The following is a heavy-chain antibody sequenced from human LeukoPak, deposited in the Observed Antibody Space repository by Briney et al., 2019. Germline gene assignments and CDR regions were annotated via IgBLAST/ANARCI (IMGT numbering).Heavy chain of an antibody. D-gene: IGHD3-22*01. J-gene: IGHJ4*02. V-gene: IGHV4-34*01. Sequence: KPSETLSLTCAVYGVSFSGYYWSWIRQPPGKGLEWIGEINHSGSTNNNPSLKSRVTISVDTSKNQFSLKLSSVTAADTAVYYCARRRFGYYDSSGYYNYWGQGALVTVSS. CDR2: INHSGST. CDR3: ARRRFGYYDSSGYYNY. CDR1: GVSFSGYY.